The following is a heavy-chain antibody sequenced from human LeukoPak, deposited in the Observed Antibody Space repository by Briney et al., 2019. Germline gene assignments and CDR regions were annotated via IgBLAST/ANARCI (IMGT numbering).Heavy chain of an antibody. Sequence: SETLSLTCTVSGGSISSYYWSWLRQPAGKGLEWIGRIYPSGSTNYNPSLKSRVTMSVDTSKNQFSLKLSSVTAADTAVYYCARDYYGSGSFPFDYWGQGTLVTVSS. J-gene: IGHJ4*02. CDR2: IYPSGST. V-gene: IGHV4-4*07. CDR1: GGSISSYY. CDR3: ARDYYGSGSFPFDY. D-gene: IGHD3-10*01.